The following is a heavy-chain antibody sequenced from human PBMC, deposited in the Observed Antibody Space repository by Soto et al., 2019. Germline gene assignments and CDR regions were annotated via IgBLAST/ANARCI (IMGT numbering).Heavy chain of an antibody. D-gene: IGHD3-3*01. CDR1: GGSISIENYY. CDR2: IYYSGDT. J-gene: IGHJ4*02. CDR3: ARGSFTMTPFFFAS. V-gene: IGHV4-30-4*01. Sequence: PSETLSLTCLVSGGSISIENYYWSWIRQPPGKRLEWICYIYYSGDTYYSPSLKSRLTMSVDASVNQFSLKLSSATAADAAIYYCARGSFTMTPFFFASRGQGALVT.